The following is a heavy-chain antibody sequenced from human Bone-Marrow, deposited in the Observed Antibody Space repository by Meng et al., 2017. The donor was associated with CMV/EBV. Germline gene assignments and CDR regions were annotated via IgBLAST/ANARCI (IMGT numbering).Heavy chain of an antibody. J-gene: IGHJ3*02. V-gene: IGHV3-72*01. CDR3: ARGLGAWDAFDI. CDR1: GFTFSDYY. D-gene: IGHD3-3*01. Sequence: GESLKISCAASGFTFSDYYMDWGRQAPGKGLEWVGRTRNKANSYTKEYAASVKGRFTISRDESKRSLYLQMNSLQIEDTAVYYCARGLGAWDAFDIWGQGTMVTVSS. CDR2: TRNKANSYTK.